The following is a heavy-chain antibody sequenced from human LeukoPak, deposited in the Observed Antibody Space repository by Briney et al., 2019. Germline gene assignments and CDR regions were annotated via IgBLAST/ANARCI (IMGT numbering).Heavy chain of an antibody. J-gene: IGHJ4*02. Sequence: SETLSLTCTVSGGSISSGSYYWSWIRQPAGKGLEWIGRIYTSGSTNYNPSLKSRVTISVDTSKNQFSLKLSSVTAADTAVYYCARVGQQRLVWVVDYWGQGTLVTVSS. CDR3: ARVGQQRLVWVVDY. D-gene: IGHD6-13*01. CDR1: GGSISSGSYY. V-gene: IGHV4-61*02. CDR2: IYTSGST.